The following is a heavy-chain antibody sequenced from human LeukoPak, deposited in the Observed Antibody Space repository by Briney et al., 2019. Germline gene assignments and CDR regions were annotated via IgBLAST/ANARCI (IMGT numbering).Heavy chain of an antibody. CDR3: ARDSPPGGYCSGGSCPEAFDI. CDR1: GFTFSSCW. J-gene: IGHJ3*02. V-gene: IGHV3-7*03. D-gene: IGHD2-15*01. CDR2: IKQDGSEK. Sequence: GGSLRLSCAASGFTFSSCWMSWVRQAPGKGLEWVANIKQDGSEKYYVDSVKGRFTISRDNAKNSLYLQMNSLRAEDTAVYYCARDSPPGGYCSGGSCPEAFDIWGQGTMVTVSS.